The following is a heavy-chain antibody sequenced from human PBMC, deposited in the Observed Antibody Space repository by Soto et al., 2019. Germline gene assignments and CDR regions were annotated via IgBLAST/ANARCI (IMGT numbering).Heavy chain of an antibody. CDR1: GYSFSDSW. V-gene: IGHV5-10-1*01. CDR2: IDPTDSYT. J-gene: IGHJ4*02. CDR3: ARHSGHDQPLLLFDF. Sequence: PGESLKISCQASGYSFSDSWISWVRQLPGKGLEWMGRIDPTDSYTTYSPSFRGHVTISVDKSITTAYLQWSSLKASDTATYYCARHSGHDQPLLLFDFWGQGTLVTVSS. D-gene: IGHD5-12*01.